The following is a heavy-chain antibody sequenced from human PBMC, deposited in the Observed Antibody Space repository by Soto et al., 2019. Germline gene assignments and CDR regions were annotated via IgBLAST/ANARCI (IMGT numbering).Heavy chain of an antibody. V-gene: IGHV3-73*01. Sequence: GWSLRLSCAASGFTFSGSAMHWVRQASGKGLEWVGRIRSKANSYATAYAASVKGRFTISRDDSKNTAYLQMNSLKTEDTAVYYCNRLDASSGYHRAFDIWGQGTMVTVS. CDR1: GFTFSGSA. D-gene: IGHD3-22*01. CDR2: IRSKANSYAT. CDR3: NRLDASSGYHRAFDI. J-gene: IGHJ3*02.